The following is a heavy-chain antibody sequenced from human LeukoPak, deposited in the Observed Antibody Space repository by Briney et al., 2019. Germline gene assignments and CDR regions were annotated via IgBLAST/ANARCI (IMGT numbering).Heavy chain of an antibody. CDR2: INHSGST. CDR3: TRDRSALDT. V-gene: IGHV4-34*01. J-gene: IGHJ3*02. CDR1: GGSFSGYY. Sequence: PSETLSLTCAAYGGSFSGYYWSWIRQPPGKGLEWIGEINHSGSTNYNPSLKSRVTISGDTSKNQFSLKLSSVTAADTAVYYCTRDRSALDTWGQGTMVTVSS.